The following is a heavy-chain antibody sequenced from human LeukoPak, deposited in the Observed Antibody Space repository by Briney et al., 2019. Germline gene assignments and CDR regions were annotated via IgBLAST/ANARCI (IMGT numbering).Heavy chain of an antibody. CDR2: IYYSGST. J-gene: IGHJ3*02. CDR1: GGSISGGDYY. CDR3: ARYKTRLRCDAFDI. D-gene: IGHD4-17*01. V-gene: IGHV4-30-4*01. Sequence: SETLSLTCTVSGGSISGGDYYWSWIRQPPGKGLEWIGYIYYSGSTYYNPSLKSRVTISVDTSKNQFSLKLSSVTAADTAVYYCARYKTRLRCDAFDIWGQGTMVTVSS.